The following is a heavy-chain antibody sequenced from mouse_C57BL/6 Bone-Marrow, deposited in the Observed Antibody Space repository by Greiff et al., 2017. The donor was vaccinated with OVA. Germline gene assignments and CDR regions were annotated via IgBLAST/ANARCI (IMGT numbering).Heavy chain of an antibody. CDR1: GFSINSDCY. Sequence: VQLKESGPSLVRPSQTLSLTCTVTGFSINSDCYWIWIRQFPGNKLEYIGYTFYSGITYYNPSLESRTYITRDTSKNQFSLKLSSVTTEDTATYYGARAYGSSFGGYAMDYWGQGTSVTVSS. V-gene: IGHV3-3*01. CDR2: TFYSGIT. D-gene: IGHD1-1*01. CDR3: ARAYGSSFGGYAMDY. J-gene: IGHJ4*01.